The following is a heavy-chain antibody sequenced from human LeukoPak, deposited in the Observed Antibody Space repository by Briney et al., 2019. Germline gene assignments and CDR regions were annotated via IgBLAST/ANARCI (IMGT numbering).Heavy chain of an antibody. CDR1: GFVVNYNY. D-gene: IGHD1-26*01. V-gene: IGHV3-66*01. Sequence: GGSLRLSCAASGFVVNYNYMSWVRQAPGKGLEWVSVIYSGGSTYYADSVKGRFTISRDNSKNTVYLQMNSLRVEDTAVYHCARVKVGITYWFDPWGQGTLVTVSS. CDR2: IYSGGST. J-gene: IGHJ5*02. CDR3: ARVKVGITYWFDP.